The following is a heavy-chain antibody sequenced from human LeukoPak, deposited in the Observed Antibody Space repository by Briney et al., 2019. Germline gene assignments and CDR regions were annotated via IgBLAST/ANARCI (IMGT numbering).Heavy chain of an antibody. CDR3: AKVLGAVAGTNYFDY. Sequence: GGSLRLSCAASGFTVSSNYMSWVRQAPGKGLEWVSVISGSGGSTYYADSVKGRFTISRDNSKNTLYLQMNSLRAEDTAVYYCAKVLGAVAGTNYFDYWGQGTLVTVSS. D-gene: IGHD6-19*01. J-gene: IGHJ4*02. V-gene: IGHV3-23*01. CDR2: ISGSGGST. CDR1: GFTVSSNY.